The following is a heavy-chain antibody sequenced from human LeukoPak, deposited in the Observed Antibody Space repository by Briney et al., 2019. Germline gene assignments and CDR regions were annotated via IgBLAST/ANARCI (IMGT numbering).Heavy chain of an antibody. J-gene: IGHJ5*02. CDR3: ARDASGSYLSWFDP. Sequence: SETLSLTCTVSGGSVNSYYWSWIRQPPGKGLEWIGYIYYSGSTNYNPSLKSRVTISVDTSKNQFSLKLSSVTAADTAVYYCARDASGSYLSWFDPWGQGTLVTVSS. CDR1: GGSVNSYY. CDR2: IYYSGST. V-gene: IGHV4-59*02. D-gene: IGHD3-10*01.